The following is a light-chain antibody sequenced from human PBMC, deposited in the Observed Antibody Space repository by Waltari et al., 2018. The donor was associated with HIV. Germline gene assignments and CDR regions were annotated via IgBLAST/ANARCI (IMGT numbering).Light chain of an antibody. CDR2: DAS. V-gene: IGKV3-11*01. Sequence: EIVLTQSPATLSLSPGERATLSCRASQSVSNNFAWYQQRPGQAPRLLIYDASNRATGIPARFSGSGSGTDFTLTISSLEPEDFVVYYCQQSSNWPRFTFGQGTRLEI. J-gene: IGKJ2*01. CDR3: QQSSNWPRFT. CDR1: QSVSNN.